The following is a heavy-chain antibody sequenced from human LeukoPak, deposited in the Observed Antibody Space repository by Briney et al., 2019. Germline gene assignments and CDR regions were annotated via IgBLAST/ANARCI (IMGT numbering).Heavy chain of an antibody. CDR1: GFTFSSYS. CDR2: VSSSSSYI. Sequence: GGSLRLSCAASGFTFSSYSMNWVRQAPGKGLEWVSSVSSSSSYIYYADSVKGRFTISRDNAKNSLYLQMDSLRAEDTAVYYCARGASGYSYGWGQGTLVTVSS. D-gene: IGHD5-18*01. J-gene: IGHJ4*02. V-gene: IGHV3-21*01. CDR3: ARGASGYSYG.